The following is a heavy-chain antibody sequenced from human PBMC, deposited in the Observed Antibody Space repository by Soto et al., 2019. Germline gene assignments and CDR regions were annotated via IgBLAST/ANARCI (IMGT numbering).Heavy chain of an antibody. V-gene: IGHV3-30*18. CDR3: AKSAVGTIFGVALKYYYYYYGMAV. CDR1: GFTFSSYG. J-gene: IGHJ6*02. Sequence: GGSLRLSCAASGFTFSSYGMHWVRQAPGKGLEWVAVISYDESNKYYTDSVKGRFTISRDNAKNTLYLQMNSLRDEDTAVYYCAKSAVGTIFGVALKYYYYYYGMAVWGQGTTVTVSS. CDR2: ISYDESNK. D-gene: IGHD3-3*01.